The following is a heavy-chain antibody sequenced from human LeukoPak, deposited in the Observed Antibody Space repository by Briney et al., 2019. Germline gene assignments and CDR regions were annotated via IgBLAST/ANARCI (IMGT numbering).Heavy chain of an antibody. CDR1: GGSISSSTYS. J-gene: IGHJ4*02. D-gene: IGHD5-24*01. V-gene: IGHV4-39*01. CDR3: ARHSLNNYGSYY. Sequence: SETLSLTCTVSGGSISSSTYSWTWIRQPPGKGLEWIGSIHYDGNTYYKPSLKSRVTIPVDTSKIQFSLRLSSATAADMATYYCARHSLNNYGSYYWGQGTLVTVSS. CDR2: IHYDGNT.